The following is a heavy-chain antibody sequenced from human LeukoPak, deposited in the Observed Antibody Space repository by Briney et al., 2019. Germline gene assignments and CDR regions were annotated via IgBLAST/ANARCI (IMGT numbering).Heavy chain of an antibody. D-gene: IGHD1-26*01. CDR1: GFTFDDYA. Sequence: PGGSLRLSCAASGFTFDDYAMHWVRQAPGKGLEWVSLICGDGSCTSYADSVKGRFTISRDNSKNSLYLQMDSLTIEDTALYYCAKGVLIGSFYPAYYYYGMDAWGQGATVTVSS. J-gene: IGHJ6*02. CDR3: AKGVLIGSFYPAYYYYGMDA. V-gene: IGHV3-43*02. CDR2: ICGDGSCT.